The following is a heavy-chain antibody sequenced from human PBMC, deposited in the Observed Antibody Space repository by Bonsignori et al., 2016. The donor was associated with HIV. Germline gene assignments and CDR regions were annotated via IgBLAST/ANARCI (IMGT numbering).Heavy chain of an antibody. V-gene: IGHV4-59*13. J-gene: IGHJ4*02. D-gene: IGHD1-14*01. CDR2: IYYSGST. Sequence: PGKGLEWIGYIYYSGSTNYNPSLKSRVTISVDTSKNQFSLKLSSVTAADTAVYYCARGGTTRTIDYWGQGTLVTVSS. CDR3: ARGGTTRTIDY.